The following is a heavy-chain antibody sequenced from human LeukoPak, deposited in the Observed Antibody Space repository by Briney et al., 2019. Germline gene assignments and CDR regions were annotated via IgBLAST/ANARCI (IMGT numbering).Heavy chain of an antibody. Sequence: GSLRLSCAASGFTFSSYAMSWVRQPPGKGLEWIGTVFYNGATQYSPSLRSRVTISIDTSTNQFSLKLSSVTAADTAVYYCARQHAALFDYWGQGTLVTVSS. CDR3: ARQHAALFDY. J-gene: IGHJ4*02. V-gene: IGHV4-38-2*01. CDR1: GFTFSSYA. CDR2: VFYNGAT. D-gene: IGHD6-25*01.